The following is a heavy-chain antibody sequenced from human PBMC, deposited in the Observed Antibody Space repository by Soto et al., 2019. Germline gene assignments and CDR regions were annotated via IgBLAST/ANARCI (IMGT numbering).Heavy chain of an antibody. D-gene: IGHD3-10*01. CDR2: IYYSGST. Sequence: SETLSLTCAVSGGSISSGDYYWSWIRQPPGKGLEWIGYIYYSGSTYYNPSLKSRVTISVDTSKNQFSLKLSSVTAADTAVYYCARGGLLWFGELFYYYYGMDVWGQGTTVTVSS. J-gene: IGHJ6*02. CDR3: ARGGLLWFGELFYYYYGMDV. V-gene: IGHV4-30-4*01. CDR1: GGSISSGDYY.